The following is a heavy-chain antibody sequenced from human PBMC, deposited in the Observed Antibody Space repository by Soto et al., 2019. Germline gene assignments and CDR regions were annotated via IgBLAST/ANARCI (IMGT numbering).Heavy chain of an antibody. D-gene: IGHD6-6*01. CDR3: AGSIASYY. J-gene: IGHJ4*02. CDR1: GFSFSSYA. Sequence: EVQLLESGGGLVQRGGSVRLSCAASGFSFSSYAMSWVRQAPGKGLEWVSAISGSGGSTYYADSVKGRFTISRDNSKNTLYLQMNSLRAEDTAVYYCAGSIASYYWGQGTLVTVSS. CDR2: ISGSGGST. V-gene: IGHV3-23*01.